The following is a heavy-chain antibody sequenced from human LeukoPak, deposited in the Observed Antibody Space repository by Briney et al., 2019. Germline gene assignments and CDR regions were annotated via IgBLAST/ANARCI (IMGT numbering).Heavy chain of an antibody. Sequence: ASVKVSCKVSGYTLTELSIHWVRQAPGKGLEWMGGFDPEDGETIYAQRFQGRVTMTEDTSTDTAYMELSSLRSEDAAVYYRATVSYYYDSSGYQGYFQHWGQGTLVTVSS. CDR2: FDPEDGET. J-gene: IGHJ1*01. CDR1: GYTLTELS. CDR3: ATVSYYYDSSGYQGYFQH. V-gene: IGHV1-24*01. D-gene: IGHD3-22*01.